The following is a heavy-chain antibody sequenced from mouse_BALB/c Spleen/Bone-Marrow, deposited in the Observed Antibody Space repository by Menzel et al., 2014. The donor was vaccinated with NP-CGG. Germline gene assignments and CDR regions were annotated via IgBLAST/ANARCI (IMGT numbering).Heavy chain of an antibody. CDR1: GYNFTSYY. CDR2: IYPGNVNT. D-gene: IGHD3-1*01. Sequence: QVQLKDSGPELVKPGASVTISCKASGYNFTSYYIHWVKQRPGQGLEWIGWIYPGNVNTKYNEKFKGKATLTADKSSTTAYMQLSSLTSEDSAVYFCARSGGAAMDYWGQGTSVTVSS. V-gene: IGHV1S56*01. J-gene: IGHJ4*01. CDR3: ARSGGAAMDY.